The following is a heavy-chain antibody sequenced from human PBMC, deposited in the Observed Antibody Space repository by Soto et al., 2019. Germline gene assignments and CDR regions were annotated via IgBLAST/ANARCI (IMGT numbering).Heavy chain of an antibody. CDR1: GFTFSNSW. Sequence: GGSLRLSCAASGFTFSNSWMSWVRQAPGKGLEWVANIKEDGSEKDYVDPVKGRFTITRDNAKNSLFLQMNNLRAEDTAVYFCTRKRFGMDVWGQGTTVTVSS. V-gene: IGHV3-7*03. CDR3: TRKRFGMDV. CDR2: IKEDGSEK. J-gene: IGHJ6*02.